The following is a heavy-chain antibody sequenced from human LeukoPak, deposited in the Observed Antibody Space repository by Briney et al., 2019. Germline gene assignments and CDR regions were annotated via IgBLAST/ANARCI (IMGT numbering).Heavy chain of an antibody. J-gene: IGHJ5*02. V-gene: IGHV3-48*01. CDR1: GFTFSSYS. Sequence: WGSLRLSCAASGFTFSSYSMNWVRQAPGQGLEWVSYISSSSSTIYYSDSVKGRFTISRDNAKNTLYLHMNSLRAENTAVAYCARDSSSWDNWFDPWGQGTLVTVSS. CDR3: ARDSSSWDNWFDP. CDR2: ISSSSSTI. D-gene: IGHD6-13*01.